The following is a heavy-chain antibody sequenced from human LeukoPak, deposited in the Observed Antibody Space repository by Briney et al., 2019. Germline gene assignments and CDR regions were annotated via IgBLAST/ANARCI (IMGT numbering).Heavy chain of an antibody. D-gene: IGHD3-22*01. CDR2: INPNSGGT. J-gene: IGHJ5*02. V-gene: IGHV1-2*06. CDR1: GYTFTGYY. CDR3: ARDVFARYYYDSSPHNWFDP. Sequence: ASVKVSRKASGYTFTGYYMHWVRQAPGQGLEWMGRINPNSGGTNYAQKIQGRVTMTRDTSISTAYMELSRLRSDDTAVYYCARDVFARYYYDSSPHNWFDPWGQGTLVTVSS.